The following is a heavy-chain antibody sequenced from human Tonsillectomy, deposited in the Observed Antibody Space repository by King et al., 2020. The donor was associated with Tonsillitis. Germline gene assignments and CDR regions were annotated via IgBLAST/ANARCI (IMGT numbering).Heavy chain of an antibody. CDR3: ARRGGDSYGYVDY. D-gene: IGHD5-18*01. Sequence: LQLQESGPGLVKPSETLSLTCTVSGGSISSSSYYWGWIRQPPGKGLEWIGSIYYSGSTYYNPSLKSRVTISVDTSKNQFSLKLSSVTAADTAVYYCARRGGDSYGYVDYWGQGTLVTVSS. V-gene: IGHV4-39*01. CDR2: IYYSGST. CDR1: GGSISSSSYY. J-gene: IGHJ4*02.